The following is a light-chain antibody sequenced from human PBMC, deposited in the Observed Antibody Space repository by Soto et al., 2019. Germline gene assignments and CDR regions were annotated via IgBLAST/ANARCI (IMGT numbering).Light chain of an antibody. CDR2: DVI. CDR1: SSDVGVYNY. V-gene: IGLV2-11*01. J-gene: IGLJ3*02. CDR3: CSYAGSSLWV. Sequence: QSALTQPRSVSGSPGQSVTISCTGTSSDVGVYNYVSWYQQHPGKAPQLLIYDVIKRPSGVPYRFSGSKSGNTASLTISGLQAEDEADYYCCSYAGSSLWVFGGGTKLTVL.